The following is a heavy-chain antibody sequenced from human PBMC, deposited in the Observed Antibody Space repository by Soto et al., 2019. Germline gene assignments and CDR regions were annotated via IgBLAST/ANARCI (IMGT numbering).Heavy chain of an antibody. CDR1: GYTFTSYY. Sequence: ASVKVSCKASGYTFTSYYMHWVRQAPGQGLEWMGIINPSGGSTSYAQKFQGRVTITADESTSTAYMELSSLRSEDTAVYYCARDRPGSQHYFDFWGQGNMVTVSS. J-gene: IGHJ4*02. D-gene: IGHD3-10*01. V-gene: IGHV1-46*01. CDR2: INPSGGST. CDR3: ARDRPGSQHYFDF.